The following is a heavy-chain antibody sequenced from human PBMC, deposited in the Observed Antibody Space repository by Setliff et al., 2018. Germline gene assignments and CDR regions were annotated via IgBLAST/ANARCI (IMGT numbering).Heavy chain of an antibody. D-gene: IGHD4-17*01. J-gene: IGHJ4*02. CDR3: TRAPDYGEIDY. CDR1: GFTFSDSY. Sequence: GGSLRLSCAASGFTFSDSYMTWIRQAPGKGLEWVSSINSGGNTIYFADSVKGRFTVSRDNAKNSLYLQMNSLRAEDTAVYYCTRAPDYGEIDYWGQGTLVTVSS. V-gene: IGHV3-11*04. CDR2: INSGGNTI.